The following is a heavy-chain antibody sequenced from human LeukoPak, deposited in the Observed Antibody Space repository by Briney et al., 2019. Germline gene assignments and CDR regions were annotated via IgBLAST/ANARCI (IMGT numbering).Heavy chain of an antibody. Sequence: GGSLRLSCTASGFTFSSYSMNWVRQAPGKGLEWVSYISSSSSNIFYADSFKGRFTISRDNAQNSLYLQMNSLRVEDTAVYYCARGRFNYDSSGYSSFYHWGQGTLVTVSS. CDR2: ISSSSSNI. V-gene: IGHV3-21*01. J-gene: IGHJ4*02. CDR3: ARGRFNYDSSGYSSFYH. D-gene: IGHD3-22*01. CDR1: GFTFSSYS.